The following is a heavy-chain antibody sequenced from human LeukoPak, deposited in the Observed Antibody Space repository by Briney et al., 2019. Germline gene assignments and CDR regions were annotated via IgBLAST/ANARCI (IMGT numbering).Heavy chain of an antibody. J-gene: IGHJ3*02. CDR3: ARDPADVDTVAPRDAFDI. Sequence: SGTLSLTCAVSGGSISSSNWWSWVRQPPGKGLEWIGEIYHSGSTNYNPSLKSRVTISVDKSKNQFSLKLSSVTAADTAVYYCARDPADVDTVAPRDAFDIWGQGTMVTVSS. V-gene: IGHV4-4*02. CDR2: IYHSGST. D-gene: IGHD5-12*01. CDR1: GGSISSSNW.